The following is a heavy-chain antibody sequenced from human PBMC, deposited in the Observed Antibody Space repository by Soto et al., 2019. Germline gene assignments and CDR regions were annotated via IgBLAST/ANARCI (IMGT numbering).Heavy chain of an antibody. CDR2: INHSGST. CDR3: ARGSPLLLWFGGLPFDP. J-gene: IGHJ5*02. D-gene: IGHD3-10*01. V-gene: IGHV4-34*01. Sequence: QVQLQQWGAGLLKPSENLSLTCAVYGGSVSGYYWSWIRQPPGKGLEWIGEINHSGSTNYNPSRKSRVPISVDTSKNQFSLKLSSVTAADTAVYYCARGSPLLLWFGGLPFDPWGQGTLVTVSS. CDR1: GGSVSGYY.